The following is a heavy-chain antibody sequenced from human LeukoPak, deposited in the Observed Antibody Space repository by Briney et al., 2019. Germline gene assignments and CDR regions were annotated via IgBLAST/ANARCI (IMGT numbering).Heavy chain of an antibody. Sequence: KAGGSLRLSCAASGFSIENDWMSWVRQAPGKGLEWVGRVKSYNAGGTTHYAAPVKGRFIISRDDSKHMLYLQMDSLKTEDTAVYYCTLIQGWGAGSYFLDYWGQGALVTVSS. CDR1: GFSIENDW. CDR3: TLIQGWGAGSYFLDY. D-gene: IGHD3-10*01. CDR2: VKSYNAGGTT. V-gene: IGHV3-15*01. J-gene: IGHJ4*02.